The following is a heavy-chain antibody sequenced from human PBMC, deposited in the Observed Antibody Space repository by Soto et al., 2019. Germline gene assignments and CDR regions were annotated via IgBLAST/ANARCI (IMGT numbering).Heavy chain of an antibody. V-gene: IGHV3-23*01. CDR2: ISATGRST. Sequence: WGALRISFSGFGINFNTYGKSRVRQAPGKRLEWVSSISATGRSTYYADSVKDRFTISRDNSKNTLYLQMSSLRAEDAAVYFCAKDSEYYDRRVYFDSRSQGTLVTVYS. J-gene: IGHJ4*02. CDR1: GINFNTYG. D-gene: IGHD3-10*02. CDR3: AKDSEYYDRRVYFDS.